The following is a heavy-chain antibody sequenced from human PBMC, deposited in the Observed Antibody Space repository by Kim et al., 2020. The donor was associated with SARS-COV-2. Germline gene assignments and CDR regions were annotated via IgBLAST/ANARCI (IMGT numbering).Heavy chain of an antibody. V-gene: IGHV3-48*02. Sequence: GGSLRLSCAASGFTFSTSTMNWVRQAPGKGLEWVSYSGTTSTAIYYADSVKGRFTVSRDNAKNSLFLQMNSLRHEDTAVYYCARGYYDSKSYYYLDYWGQGTLVTVSS. D-gene: IGHD3-22*01. CDR1: GFTFSTST. CDR3: ARGYYDSKSYYYLDY. CDR2: SGTTSTAI. J-gene: IGHJ4*02.